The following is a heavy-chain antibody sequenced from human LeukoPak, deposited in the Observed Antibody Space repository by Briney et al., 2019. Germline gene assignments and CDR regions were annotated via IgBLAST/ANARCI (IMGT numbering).Heavy chain of an antibody. Sequence: GGSLRLSCAASGFTFTTYAMHWVRQAPGQRPEWVGWINVGNGNTKYSQKFQGRVTLTRDTSASTTYMELSSLRSEDTAVYYCATTGELGYYYYNGMDVWGQGTTVTVSS. CDR2: INVGNGNT. CDR1: GFTFTTYA. CDR3: ATTGELGYYYYNGMDV. V-gene: IGHV1-3*01. J-gene: IGHJ6*02. D-gene: IGHD7-27*01.